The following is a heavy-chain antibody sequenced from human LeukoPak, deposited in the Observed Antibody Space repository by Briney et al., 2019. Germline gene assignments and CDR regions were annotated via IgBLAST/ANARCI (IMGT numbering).Heavy chain of an antibody. CDR3: AKDSDRGFFDY. CDR2: ISYDGSNK. V-gene: IGHV3-30*18. D-gene: IGHD3-16*01. J-gene: IGHJ4*02. CDR1: GFTFSSYG. Sequence: GGSLRLSCAAPGFTFSSYGMHWVRQAPGKGLEWVAVISYDGSNKYYADSVKGRFTISRDNSKNTLYLQMNSLRAEDTAVYYCAKDSDRGFFDYWGQGTLVTVSS.